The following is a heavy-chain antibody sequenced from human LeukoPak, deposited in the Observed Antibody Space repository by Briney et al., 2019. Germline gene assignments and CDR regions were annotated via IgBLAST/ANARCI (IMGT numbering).Heavy chain of an antibody. V-gene: IGHV4-39*07. Sequence: SETLSLTCTVSGGSISSSSYYWGWIRQPPGKGLEWIGSIYYSGSTYYNPSLKSRVTISVDTSKNQFSLKLSSVTAADTAVYYCARVGDSSSSPTLDYWGQGTLVTVSS. CDR3: ARVGDSSSSPTLDY. CDR2: IYYSGST. CDR1: GGSISSSSYY. J-gene: IGHJ4*02. D-gene: IGHD6-13*01.